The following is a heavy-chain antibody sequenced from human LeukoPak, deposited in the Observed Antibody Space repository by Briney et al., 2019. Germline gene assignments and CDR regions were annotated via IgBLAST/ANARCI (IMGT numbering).Heavy chain of an antibody. CDR3: AGQLRFWGDYYMDV. D-gene: IGHD3-3*01. CDR1: GFTFSSHA. V-gene: IGHV3-53*01. J-gene: IGHJ6*03. CDR2: VYSGGDR. Sequence: GGSLRLSCAVSGFTFSSHAINWVRQAPGKGLKWVSVVYSGGDRYYTDSVKGRFTISRDNSENTLYLQMNSLRAEDTAVYYCAGQLRFWGDYYMDVWGTGTTVTVSS.